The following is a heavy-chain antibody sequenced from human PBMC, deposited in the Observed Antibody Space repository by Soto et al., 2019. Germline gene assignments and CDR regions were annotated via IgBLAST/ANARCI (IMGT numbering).Heavy chain of an antibody. CDR3: ASGPIGDYTDGFDY. Sequence: QLQLQESGSGLVKPSQTLSFTCAVSGGAISSGGYSWSWIRQPPGKGLEWIGYIYHSGRTYYNPSLKSRVTISVDRSKNQFSLKLSSVTAADTAVYYCASGPIGDYTDGFDYWGQGTLVTVSS. CDR2: IYHSGRT. V-gene: IGHV4-30-2*01. D-gene: IGHD4-17*01. CDR1: GGAISSGGYS. J-gene: IGHJ4*02.